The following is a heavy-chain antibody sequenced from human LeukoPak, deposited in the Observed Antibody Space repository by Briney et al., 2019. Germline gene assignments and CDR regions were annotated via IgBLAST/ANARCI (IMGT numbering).Heavy chain of an antibody. V-gene: IGHV3-30*18. CDR1: GFTFISYV. CDR2: ISYDGSNK. Sequence: QPGGSLRLSCAASGFTFISYVMHWARQAPGKGRKCVSVISYDGSNKYYTASVKGRFTISRDNSKNTLYLQMNSMRAEDTAVYYCAKDITMVRGGFDYWGQGTLVTVSS. D-gene: IGHD3-10*01. J-gene: IGHJ4*02. CDR3: AKDITMVRGGFDY.